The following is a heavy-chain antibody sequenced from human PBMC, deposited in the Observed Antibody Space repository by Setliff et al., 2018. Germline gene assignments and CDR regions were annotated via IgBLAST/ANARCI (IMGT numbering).Heavy chain of an antibody. V-gene: IGHV4-4*07. J-gene: IGHJ6*03. CDR1: GGSISSYY. Sequence: PSEPLSLTCTVSGGSISSYYWSWIRQPAGKGLEWIGHIYIGGSASYNPSLKSRVTMSIDTSKNQFSLKLNSVTAADMAVYYCAREQWLDPPGYYYMDVWAKGTTVTVSS. CDR3: AREQWLDPPGYYYMDV. D-gene: IGHD6-19*01. CDR2: IYIGGSA.